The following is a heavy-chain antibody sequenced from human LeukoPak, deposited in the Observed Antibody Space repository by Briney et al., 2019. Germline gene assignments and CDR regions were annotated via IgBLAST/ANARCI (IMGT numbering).Heavy chain of an antibody. CDR1: GGSISSGSYY. Sequence: PSETLSLTCTVSGGSISSGSYYWSWIRQPAGKGLEWIGRIYTSGSTNYNPSLKSRVTIPVDTSKNQFSLKLSSVTAADTAVYYCARGAIGYCSSTSCYIYYYYYYMDVWGKGTTVTISS. D-gene: IGHD2-2*02. CDR3: ARGAIGYCSSTSCYIYYYYYYMDV. V-gene: IGHV4-61*02. CDR2: IYTSGST. J-gene: IGHJ6*03.